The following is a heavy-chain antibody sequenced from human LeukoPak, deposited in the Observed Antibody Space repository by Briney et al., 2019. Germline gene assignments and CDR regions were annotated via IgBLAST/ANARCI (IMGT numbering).Heavy chain of an antibody. CDR3: TAFESGGFY. Sequence: AGGSLRLSCAASGFTFSNAWMSWVRKAPGKGLEWVGRIKSKTYGGTTDYAAPVKGRLIISRDDSKNTLYVQMNSLKSEDTAVYYCTAFESGGFYWGQGTLVTVSS. CDR1: GFTFSNAW. CDR2: IKSKTYGGTT. J-gene: IGHJ4*02. V-gene: IGHV3-15*01. D-gene: IGHD2-15*01.